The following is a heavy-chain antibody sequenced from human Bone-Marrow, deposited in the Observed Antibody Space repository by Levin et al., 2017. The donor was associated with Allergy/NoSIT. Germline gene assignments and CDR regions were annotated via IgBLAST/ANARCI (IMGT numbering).Heavy chain of an antibody. CDR2: LSYDGTTE. V-gene: IGHV3-30*03. Sequence: GESLKISCVGSGFTFENHGVHWVRQAPGKGLEWVSVLSYDGTTEYYADSVKGRLTMSRDNSKNTVHLQIQSLRADDTAVYYCARTGGNKRHDFDSWGQGILVTVSS. D-gene: IGHD5-12*01. CDR3: ARTGGNKRHDFDS. CDR1: GFTFENHG. J-gene: IGHJ4*02.